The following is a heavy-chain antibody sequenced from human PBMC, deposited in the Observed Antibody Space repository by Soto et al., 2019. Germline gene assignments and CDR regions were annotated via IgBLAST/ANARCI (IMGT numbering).Heavy chain of an antibody. CDR1: GFTFSSYA. Sequence: PGGSLRLSCAASGFTFSSYAMHWVRQAPGKGLEWVAVISYDGSNKYYADSVKGRFTISRDNSKNTLYLQMNSLRAEDTAVYYCAREGIQLSIDYWGQGTLVTVSS. D-gene: IGHD5-18*01. J-gene: IGHJ4*02. V-gene: IGHV3-30-3*01. CDR2: ISYDGSNK. CDR3: AREGIQLSIDY.